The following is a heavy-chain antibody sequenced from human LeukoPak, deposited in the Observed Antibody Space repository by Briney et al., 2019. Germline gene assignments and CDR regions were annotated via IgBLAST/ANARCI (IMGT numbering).Heavy chain of an antibody. J-gene: IGHJ4*02. Sequence: PGGSLRLSCAASGFTFSDYYMSWIRQAPGKGLEWVSYISSTGSTIYYADSMKGRFTISRDNAKNSLYLQMNSLRAEDTAVYYCAREAVAVTYYFDYWGQGTLVTVSS. V-gene: IGHV3-11*04. CDR1: GFTFSDYY. CDR3: AREAVAVTYYFDY. CDR2: ISSTGSTI. D-gene: IGHD6-19*01.